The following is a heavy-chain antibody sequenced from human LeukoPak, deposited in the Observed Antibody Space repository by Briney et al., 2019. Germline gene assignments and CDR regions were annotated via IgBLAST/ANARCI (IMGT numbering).Heavy chain of an antibody. CDR3: ARAEALKFRDFDY. J-gene: IGHJ4*02. Sequence: GGSLRLSCAASGFIFTDYYMSWIRQAPGKGLEWVSFIDSSSTSTNYVDSVKGRFSISRDNAKNSLYLQMNSLRVEDTAIYYCARAEALKFRDFDYWGQGTLVTVSS. CDR2: IDSSSTST. V-gene: IGHV3-11*06. CDR1: GFIFTDYY.